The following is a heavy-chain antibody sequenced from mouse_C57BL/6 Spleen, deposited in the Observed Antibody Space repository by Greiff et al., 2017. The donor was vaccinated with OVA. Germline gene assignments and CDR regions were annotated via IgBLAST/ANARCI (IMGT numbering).Heavy chain of an antibody. CDR1: GYTFTSYA. Sequence: QVQLQQSGADLARPGASVKLSCTASGYTFTSYAMHWVQQRPGQGLEWIGYISPSSGCTKYTQKFKDQSTLTGDKSSSTAYMQLSSLTSEDTAMYYCARPFNADRYYYAMDYWGQGTSVTVSS. V-gene: IGHV1-4*01. J-gene: IGHJ4*01. CDR2: ISPSSGCT. CDR3: ARPFNADRYYYAMDY.